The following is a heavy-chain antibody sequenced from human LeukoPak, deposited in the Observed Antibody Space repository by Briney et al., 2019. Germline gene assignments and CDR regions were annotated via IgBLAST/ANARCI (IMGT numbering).Heavy chain of an antibody. D-gene: IGHD6-25*01. V-gene: IGHV4-4*07. J-gene: IGHJ5*02. CDR1: DGSITNYD. CDR2: INWSGIT. Sequence: SETLSLTCTVSDGSITNYDWTWIRQSAGKGLEWIGHINWSGITNSNPSLKSRVTMSVNTSKNQFSLNLTSLTAADTAVYFCAREGGDPPWLDPWGPRKLVTVSS. CDR3: AREGGDPPWLDP.